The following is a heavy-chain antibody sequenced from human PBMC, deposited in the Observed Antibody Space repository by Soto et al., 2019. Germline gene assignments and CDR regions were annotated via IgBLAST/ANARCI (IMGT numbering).Heavy chain of an antibody. V-gene: IGHV3-23*01. CDR2: ISGSGGST. J-gene: IGHJ6*02. Sequence: EVQLLESGGGLVQPGGSLRLSCAASGFTFSSYAMSWVRQAPGKGLEWVSAISGSGGSTYYADSVKGRFTISRDNSKNTLYLQMNSLRAEXTXXXXXXXXXXXXXYYYYYGMDVWGQGTTVTVSS. CDR1: GFTFSSYA. CDR3: XXXXXXXXYYYYYGMDV.